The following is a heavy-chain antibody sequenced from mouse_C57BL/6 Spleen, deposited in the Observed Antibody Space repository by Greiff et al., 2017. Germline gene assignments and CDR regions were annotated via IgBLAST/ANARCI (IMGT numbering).Heavy chain of an antibody. Sequence: VQLQESGAELVRPGASVTLSCKASGYTFTDYEMHWVKQTPVHGLEWIGAIDPETGGTAYNQKFKGKAILTADKSSSTAYMELRSLTSEDSAVYYCTRTGDSDCLYYLDYWGQGTTLTVSS. CDR3: TRTGDSDCLYYLDY. D-gene: IGHD2-12*01. V-gene: IGHV1-15*01. CDR1: GYTFTDYE. CDR2: IDPETGGT. J-gene: IGHJ2*01.